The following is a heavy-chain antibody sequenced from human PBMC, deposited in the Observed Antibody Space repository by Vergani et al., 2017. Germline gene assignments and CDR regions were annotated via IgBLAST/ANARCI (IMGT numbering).Heavy chain of an antibody. Sequence: QVQLVESGGGLVKPGGSLRLYCATSGFSFNTYGAHWVRQAPSKGLEWVAFIGYDGRIKYNVDSVKGRFTISRDTSKKTLSLQMRSLRADDTAVYYCAKDGRENSDYGYFYYWGQGTLVTVSS. V-gene: IGHV3-30*02. CDR1: GFSFNTYG. CDR3: AKDGRENSDYGYFYY. J-gene: IGHJ4*02. D-gene: IGHD4-17*01. CDR2: IGYDGRIK.